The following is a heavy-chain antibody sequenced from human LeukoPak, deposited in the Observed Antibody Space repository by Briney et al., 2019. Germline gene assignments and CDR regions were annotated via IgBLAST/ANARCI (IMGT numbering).Heavy chain of an antibody. D-gene: IGHD3-22*01. CDR3: ARVKGDSSGFDY. V-gene: IGHV1-46*01. Sequence: ASVKVSCKASGYTFTSYYMHWVRHAPGQGLEWMGIINPSGGSTSYAQKFQGRVTVTRDMCTSTVYMELSSLRSEDTAVYYCARVKGDSSGFDYWGQGTLVTVSS. CDR1: GYTFTSYY. J-gene: IGHJ4*02. CDR2: INPSGGST.